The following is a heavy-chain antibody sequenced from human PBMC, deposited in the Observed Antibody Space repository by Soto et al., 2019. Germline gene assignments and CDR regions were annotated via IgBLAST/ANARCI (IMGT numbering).Heavy chain of an antibody. J-gene: IGHJ4*02. CDR2: ISAYNGNT. Sequence: QVQLVQSGAEVKXPGXXVKVSCKASGYTFXSYGISWVRQAPGQGLEWMGWISAYNGNTNYAQKLQGRVTMTTDTSTITAYMELRSLRSDDTXXXXXXXXXXXXXXXFXYWGQGTLVTVSS. CDR1: GYTFXSYG. CDR3: XXXXXXXXXXFXY. V-gene: IGHV1-18*01.